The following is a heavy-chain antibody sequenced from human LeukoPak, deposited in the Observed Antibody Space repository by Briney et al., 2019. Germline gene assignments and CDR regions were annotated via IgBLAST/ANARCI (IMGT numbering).Heavy chain of an antibody. CDR3: AAIVVVPAASASWFDP. Sequence: SQTLSLTCAVSGGSISGGGYSWSWIRQPPGKGLEWIGYIYHSGSTYYNPSLKSRVTISVDRSKNQFSLKLSSVTAADTAVYYCAAIVVVPAASASWFDPWGQGTLVTVSS. V-gene: IGHV4-30-2*01. CDR2: IYHSGST. D-gene: IGHD2-2*01. J-gene: IGHJ5*02. CDR1: GGSISGGGYS.